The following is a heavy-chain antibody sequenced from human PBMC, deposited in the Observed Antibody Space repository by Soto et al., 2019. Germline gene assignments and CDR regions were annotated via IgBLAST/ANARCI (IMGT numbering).Heavy chain of an antibody. D-gene: IGHD3-3*01. V-gene: IGHV1-69*01. J-gene: IGHJ4*02. Sequence: QVQLVQSGAEVKKPGSSVRVSREASGGAFSTLAINWVRQAPGQGLEWMGGIIPVFVSTNYAQKFQGRITIIPDPSAHTAYLELSSLGSEDTAVYYCAAKSGYPYYFDYWGQGTLVTVSS. CDR2: IIPVFVST. CDR1: GGAFSTLA. CDR3: AAKSGYPYYFDY.